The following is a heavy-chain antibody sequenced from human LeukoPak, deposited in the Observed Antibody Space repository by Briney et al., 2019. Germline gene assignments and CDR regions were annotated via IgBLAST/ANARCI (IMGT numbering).Heavy chain of an antibody. CDR2: INHNGNVN. D-gene: IGHD3-16*01. V-gene: IGHV3-7*03. CDR3: ARGGGLDV. J-gene: IGHJ6*02. CDR1: GFTFSNYA. Sequence: GGSLRLSCAASGFTFSNYAMTWARQAPGKGLEWVAGINHNGNVNYYVDSVKGRFTISRDNAKNSLYLQMSNLRAEDTAVYFCARGGGLDVWGQGATVTVSS.